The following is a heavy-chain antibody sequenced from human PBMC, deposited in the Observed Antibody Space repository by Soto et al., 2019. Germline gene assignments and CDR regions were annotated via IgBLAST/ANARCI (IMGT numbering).Heavy chain of an antibody. D-gene: IGHD3-22*01. CDR2: IYPGDSDT. CDR1: GYSFTSFW. V-gene: IGHV5-51*01. J-gene: IGHJ3*02. Sequence: PGESLKNSCKGFGYSFTSFWIGRVRQMPGKGLEWMGIIYPGDSDTRYSPSFQGQVTISADKSISTAYLQWSSLKASDTAMYYCARQLDSSGYYWVIWGQGTMVTVSS. CDR3: ARQLDSSGYYWVI.